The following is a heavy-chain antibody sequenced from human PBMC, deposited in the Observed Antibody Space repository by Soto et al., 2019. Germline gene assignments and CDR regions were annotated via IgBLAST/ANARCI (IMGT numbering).Heavy chain of an antibody. Sequence: KSSYTASGGTFTGYYMHWVRQAPGQGLEWMGWINPNSGSTNYAQKFQGSVTMTRDTTISTAYMELSRLRSDDTAVYYCGRGPDIVVLPVDEVDYWGQGTSVP. V-gene: IGHV1-2*02. CDR3: GRGPDIVVLPVDEVDY. D-gene: IGHD2-2*01. J-gene: IGHJ4*02. CDR2: INPNSGST. CDR1: GGTFTGYY.